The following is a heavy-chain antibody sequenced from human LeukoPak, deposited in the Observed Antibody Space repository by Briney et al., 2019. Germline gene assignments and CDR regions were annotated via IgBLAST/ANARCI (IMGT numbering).Heavy chain of an antibody. CDR3: ARGAPLRYYDSSGYHFDY. CDR2: IYYSGST. D-gene: IGHD3-22*01. Sequence: SETLSLTCTVSGGSITSYYWSWIRQPPGKGLEWIGYIYYSGSTNYNPSLKSRVTISVDTSKNQFSLKLSSVTAADTAVYYCARGAPLRYYDSSGYHFDYWGQGTLVTVSS. J-gene: IGHJ4*02. V-gene: IGHV4-59*08. CDR1: GGSITSYY.